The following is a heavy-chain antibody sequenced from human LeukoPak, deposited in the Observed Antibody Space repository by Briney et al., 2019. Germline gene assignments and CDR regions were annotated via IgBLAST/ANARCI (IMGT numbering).Heavy chain of an antibody. CDR1: GFTLNNAW. V-gene: IGHV3-15*01. CDR3: ARDLRSGSAAGTRSDY. J-gene: IGHJ4*02. D-gene: IGHD6-13*01. Sequence: PGGSLRLSCAASGFTLNNAWMSWVRQAPGKGLEWLGRIKRETDGGTIDYAAPVKGRFTISRDDSRNTLYLQMNSLRAEDTAVYYCARDLRSGSAAGTRSDYWGQGTLVTVSS. CDR2: IKRETDGGTI.